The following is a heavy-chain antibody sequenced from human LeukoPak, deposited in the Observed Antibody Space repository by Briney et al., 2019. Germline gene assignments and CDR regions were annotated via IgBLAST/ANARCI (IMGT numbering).Heavy chain of an antibody. CDR2: FDPEDGET. CDR3: ATAVWWELPQPFDY. V-gene: IGHV1-24*01. Sequence: GASVKVSCKVSGYTLTDLSMHWVRQAPGKGLEWMGGFDPEDGETIYAQKFQGRVTMTEDTSTDTAYMELSSLRSEDTAVYYCATAVWWELPQPFDYWGQGTLVTVSS. J-gene: IGHJ4*02. CDR1: GYTLTDLS. D-gene: IGHD2-15*01.